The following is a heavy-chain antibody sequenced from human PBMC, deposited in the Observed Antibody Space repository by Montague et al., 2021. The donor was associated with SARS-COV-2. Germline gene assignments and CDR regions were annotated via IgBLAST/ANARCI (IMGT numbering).Heavy chain of an antibody. J-gene: IGHJ5*02. CDR2: IYDTGST. D-gene: IGHD3-10*01. CDR1: GGSVTSDSNY. V-gene: IGHV4-61*01. CDR3: ARDRRGYASGRTINWFDP. Sequence: SETLSLTCSVSGGSVTSDSNYWSWIRQSPGKGLDGIGYIYDTGSTNYNPSLKSRVTISLNTSKNQFSLKMNSVTAADTAVYFCARDRRGYASGRTINWFDPGGQGPLSPSPQ.